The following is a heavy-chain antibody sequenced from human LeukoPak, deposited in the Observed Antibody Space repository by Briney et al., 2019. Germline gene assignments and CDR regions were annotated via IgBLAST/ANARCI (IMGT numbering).Heavy chain of an antibody. J-gene: IGHJ4*02. CDR1: GFTFSSYG. CDR3: VTLMGY. Sequence: GGSLRLSCAASGFTFSSYGMHWVRQAPGKGLEWVAVISYDGSNKYYADSVKGRFTISRDNSKNTLYLQMNSLRAEDTAVYYCVTLMGYWGQGTLVTVSS. CDR2: ISYDGSNK. D-gene: IGHD5-24*01. V-gene: IGHV3-30*03.